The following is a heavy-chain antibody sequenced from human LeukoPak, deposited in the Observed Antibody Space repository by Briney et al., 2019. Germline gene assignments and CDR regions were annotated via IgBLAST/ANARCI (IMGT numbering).Heavy chain of an antibody. Sequence: GGSLRLSCAASGFTFSSYGMHWVRQAPGKGLEWVAVISYDGSNKYYADSVKGRFTISRDNSKNTLYLQMNSLRAEDTAVYYCAKDLNLIASSGPLPPYYYYYMDVWGKGTTVTVSS. CDR2: ISYDGSNK. CDR3: AKDLNLIASSGPLPPYYYYYMDV. D-gene: IGHD6-19*01. CDR1: GFTFSSYG. V-gene: IGHV3-30*18. J-gene: IGHJ6*03.